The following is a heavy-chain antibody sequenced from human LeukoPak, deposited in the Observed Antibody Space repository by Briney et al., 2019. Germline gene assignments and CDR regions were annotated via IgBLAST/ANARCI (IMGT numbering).Heavy chain of an antibody. CDR3: ARDIAEHGMDV. Sequence: GGSLRLSCAASRFTFSSYSMNWVRQAPEKGLEWVSSIRSSSSYIYYADSVKGRFTISRDNAKNSLYLQMNSLRAEDTAVYYCARDIAEHGMDVWGQGTTVTVSS. J-gene: IGHJ6*02. CDR2: IRSSSSYI. V-gene: IGHV3-21*01. CDR1: RFTFSSYS. D-gene: IGHD1-14*01.